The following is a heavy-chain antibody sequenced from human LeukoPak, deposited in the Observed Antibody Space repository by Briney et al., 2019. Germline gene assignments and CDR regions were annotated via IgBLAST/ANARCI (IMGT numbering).Heavy chain of an antibody. J-gene: IGHJ4*02. CDR1: GYTFSNYG. Sequence: ASVKVSCKASGYTFSNYGISWVRQAPGQGLEWVGWIRGDNGNTNYAQKLQGRVTMTTDTSTSTAYMELRSLGSDETAVYYCARGYCSSTSCLFDYWGQGTLVTVSS. V-gene: IGHV1-18*01. CDR2: IRGDNGNT. D-gene: IGHD2-2*01. CDR3: ARGYCSSTSCLFDY.